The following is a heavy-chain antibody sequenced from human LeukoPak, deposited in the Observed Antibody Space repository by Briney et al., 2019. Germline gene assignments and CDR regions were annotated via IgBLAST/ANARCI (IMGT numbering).Heavy chain of an antibody. CDR2: IYTDGST. Sequence: PSETLSLTCTVSGGSISSYYCSWIRQSPGKGLEWIGRIYTDGSTHNNPSLKSRLTMSVDTSKNQFSLRLSSVTAADTAVYYCARMYCSSTSCQLHFDYWGQGTLVTVSS. D-gene: IGHD2-2*01. V-gene: IGHV4-4*07. CDR1: GGSISSYY. J-gene: IGHJ4*02. CDR3: ARMYCSSTSCQLHFDY.